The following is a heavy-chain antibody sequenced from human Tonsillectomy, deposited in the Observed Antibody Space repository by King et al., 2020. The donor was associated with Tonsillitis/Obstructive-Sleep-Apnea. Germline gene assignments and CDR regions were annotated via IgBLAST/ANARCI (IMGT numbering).Heavy chain of an antibody. V-gene: IGHV4-59*08. D-gene: IGHD3-16*01. Sequence: LQLQESGPGLVKPSETLSLTCTVSGGSISSYYWSWIRQPPGKGLEWIGHIYYSGSTNYNPSLRSRVTMSVDTSKNQFSLNLSSVTAADTAVYSCAGVPYSGSWTFYYLGQGTLVTVSS. J-gene: IGHJ4*02. CDR1: GGSISSYY. CDR2: IYYSGST. CDR3: AGVPYSGSWTFYY.